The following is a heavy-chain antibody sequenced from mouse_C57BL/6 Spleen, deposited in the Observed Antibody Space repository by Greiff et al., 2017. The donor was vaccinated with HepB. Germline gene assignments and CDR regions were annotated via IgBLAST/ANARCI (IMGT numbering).Heavy chain of an antibody. CDR1: GYTFTSYW. J-gene: IGHJ4*01. Sequence: QVQLQQPGAELVKPGASVKLSCKASGYTFTSYWMHWVKQRPGQGLEWIGMIHPNSGSTNYNEKFKSKATLTVDKSSSKAYMQLSSLTSEDSAVYYCARGGLREAMDYWGQGTSVTVSS. V-gene: IGHV1-64*01. CDR3: ARGGLREAMDY. CDR2: IHPNSGST. D-gene: IGHD2-4*01.